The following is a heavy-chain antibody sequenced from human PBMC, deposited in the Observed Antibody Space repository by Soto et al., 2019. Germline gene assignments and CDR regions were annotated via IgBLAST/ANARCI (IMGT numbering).Heavy chain of an antibody. V-gene: IGHV3-30-3*01. Sequence: PGGSLRLSCAASGFTFSSYAMHWVRQAPGKGLEWVAVISYDGSNKYYADSVKGRFTISRDNSKNTLYLQMNSLRAEDTAVYYCARDATYGSGSRYFDYWGQGTLVTVSS. CDR2: ISYDGSNK. D-gene: IGHD3-10*01. CDR3: ARDATYGSGSRYFDY. CDR1: GFTFSSYA. J-gene: IGHJ4*02.